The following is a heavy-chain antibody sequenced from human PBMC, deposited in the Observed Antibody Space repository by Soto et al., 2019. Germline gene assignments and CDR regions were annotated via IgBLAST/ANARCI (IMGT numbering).Heavy chain of an antibody. CDR2: IRSKAYGGTT. V-gene: IGHV3-49*03. CDR1: GFTFGDYA. Sequence: GGSLRLSCTASGFTFGDYAMSWFRQAPGKGLEWVGFIRSKAYGGTTEYAASVKGRFTISRDDSKSIAYLQMNSLKTEDTAVYYCTWNNYYDSSGYYGFQNYHGMDVWGQGTTVTVSS. CDR3: TWNNYYDSSGYYGFQNYHGMDV. J-gene: IGHJ6*02. D-gene: IGHD3-22*01.